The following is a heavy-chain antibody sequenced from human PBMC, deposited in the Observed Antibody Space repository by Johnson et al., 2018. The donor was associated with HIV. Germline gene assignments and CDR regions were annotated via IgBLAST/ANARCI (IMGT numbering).Heavy chain of an antibody. Sequence: QVQLVESGGGVVQPGGSLRLSCAASGFTFSSYGMHWVRQAPGKGLEWVAFIRYDETEKYYADSVKGRFTISRDNSKSTLFLHMNTLRVEDTAVYYCETPTGSDAFDVWGQGTLVTVSS. D-gene: IGHD1-1*01. V-gene: IGHV3-30*02. J-gene: IGHJ3*01. CDR1: GFTFSSYG. CDR2: IRYDETEK. CDR3: ETPTGSDAFDV.